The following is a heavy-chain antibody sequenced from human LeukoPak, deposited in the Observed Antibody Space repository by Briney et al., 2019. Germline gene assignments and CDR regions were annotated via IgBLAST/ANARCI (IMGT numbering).Heavy chain of an antibody. CDR3: ARGSEGGYDSS. CDR2: ISSSSSSYI. D-gene: IGHD5-12*01. Sequence: PGGSLRLSCAASGFPFSSYSMNWVRQAPGKGLEWVSSISSSSSSYIYYADSVKGRFTISRDNAKNSLYLQMNSLRAEDTAVYYCARGSEGGYDSSWGQGTLVTVSS. V-gene: IGHV3-21*01. CDR1: GFPFSSYS. J-gene: IGHJ5*02.